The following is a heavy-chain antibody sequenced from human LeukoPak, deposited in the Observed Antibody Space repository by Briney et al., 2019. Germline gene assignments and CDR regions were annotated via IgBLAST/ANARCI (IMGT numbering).Heavy chain of an antibody. CDR1: GFIFSSYA. J-gene: IGHJ4*02. Sequence: GGSLRLSCAASGFIFSSYAMSWVRQAPGKGLEWVSYGGSGGSTYYADSVKGRFTISRDNSKNTLYLQMNSLRAEDTAVYYCAKDRYDILTGYYKDWGQGTLVTVSS. V-gene: IGHV3-23*01. CDR2: GGSGGST. D-gene: IGHD3-9*01. CDR3: AKDRYDILTGYYKD.